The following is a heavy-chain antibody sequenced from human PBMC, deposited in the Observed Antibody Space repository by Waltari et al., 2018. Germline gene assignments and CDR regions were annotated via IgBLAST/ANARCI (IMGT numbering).Heavy chain of an antibody. CDR1: GGSSTMRTSF. CDR2: INHSGNT. J-gene: IGHJ5*02. Sequence: RLQLQESGPGLLKPSETLSLTCTVSGGSSTMRTSFWGWIRQPPGKGLEWIGSINHSGNTYYNPSLKNGVTISVDRSKNQFSLKVNSVTAADTAVYYCVRDRERVALLNWFDPWGQGTLVTVSS. V-gene: IGHV4-39*06. D-gene: IGHD2-15*01. CDR3: VRDRERVALLNWFDP.